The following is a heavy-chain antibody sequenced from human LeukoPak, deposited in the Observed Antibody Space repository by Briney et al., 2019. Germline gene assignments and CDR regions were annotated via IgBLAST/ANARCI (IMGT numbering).Heavy chain of an antibody. Sequence: ASETLSLTCTFSGGSISSGGYSWSWIRQPPGKGLEWIGYIYHSGSTYYNPSLKSRVTISVDRSKNQFSLKLSSVTAADTAVYYCARSPGEYYYDSSGYYYGDAFDIWGQGTMVTVSS. J-gene: IGHJ3*02. CDR1: GGSISSGGYS. CDR3: ARSPGEYYYDSSGYYYGDAFDI. D-gene: IGHD3-22*01. V-gene: IGHV4-30-2*01. CDR2: IYHSGST.